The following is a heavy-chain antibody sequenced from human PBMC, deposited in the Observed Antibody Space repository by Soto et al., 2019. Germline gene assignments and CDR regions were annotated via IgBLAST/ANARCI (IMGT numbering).Heavy chain of an antibody. D-gene: IGHD3-10*01. CDR1: GGSISSGDYY. J-gene: IGHJ5*02. CDR2: INHSGST. V-gene: IGHV4-30-4*01. Sequence: SETLSLTCTVSGGSISSGDYYWSWIRQPPGKGLEWIGEINHSGSTNYNPSLKSRVTISVDTSKNQFSLKLSSVTAADTAVYYCASRLRGTMVRGVIITYSPLVSWFDPWGQGTLVTVSS. CDR3: ASRLRGTMVRGVIITYSPLVSWFDP.